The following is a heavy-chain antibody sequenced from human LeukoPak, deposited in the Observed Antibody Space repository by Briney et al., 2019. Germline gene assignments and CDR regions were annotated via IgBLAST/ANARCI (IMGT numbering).Heavy chain of an antibody. CDR3: ARVPPTGGYYDSSGPLDI. V-gene: IGHV1-69*05. CDR1: GGTFSSYA. Sequence: ASVKVSCKASGGTFSSYAISWVRQAPGQGLEWMGGIIPIFGTANYAQKFQGRVTITTDESTSTAYMELSSLRSEDTAVYYCARVPPTGGYYDSSGPLDIWGQGTMVTVSS. CDR2: IIPIFGTA. J-gene: IGHJ3*02. D-gene: IGHD3-22*01.